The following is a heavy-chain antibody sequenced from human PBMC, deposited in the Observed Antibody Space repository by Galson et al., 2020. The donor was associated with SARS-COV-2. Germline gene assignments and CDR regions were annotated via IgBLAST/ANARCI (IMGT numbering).Heavy chain of an antibody. CDR1: GFTFSSYG. D-gene: IGHD6-13*01. CDR2: IWYDGSNK. J-gene: IGHJ6*02. Sequence: GGSLRLSCAASGFTFSSYGMHWVRQAPGKGLEWVAVIWYDGSNKYYADSVKGRFTISRDNSKNTLYLQMNSLRAEDTAVYYCARGVTAGYSSSWYFYYYGMDVWGQGTTVTVSS. CDR3: ARGVTAGYSSSWYFYYYGMDV. V-gene: IGHV3-33*01.